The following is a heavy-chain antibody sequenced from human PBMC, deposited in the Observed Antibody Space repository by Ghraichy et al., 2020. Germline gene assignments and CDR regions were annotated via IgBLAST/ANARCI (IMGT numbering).Heavy chain of an antibody. V-gene: IGHV4-39*01. CDR3: ASPGNSGSSEYYYYHMDV. CDR2: IYYSGST. CDR1: GGSISSSSYY. Sequence: SETLSLTCTVSGGSISSSSYYWGWIRQPPGKGLEWIGSIYYSGSTYYNPSLKSRVTISVDTSKNQFSLKLSSVTAADTAVYYCASPGNSGSSEYYYYHMDVWGKGTTVTVSS. J-gene: IGHJ6*03. D-gene: IGHD1-26*01.